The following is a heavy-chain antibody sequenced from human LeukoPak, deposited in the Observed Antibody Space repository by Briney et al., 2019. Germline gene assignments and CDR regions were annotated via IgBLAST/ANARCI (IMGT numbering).Heavy chain of an antibody. J-gene: IGHJ4*02. D-gene: IGHD3-10*01. V-gene: IGHV3-20*04. Sequence: PGGSLRLSCAASGFTFDDYGMSWVRQAPGKGREWVSGINWNGGSTGYADSVKGRFTISRDNAKNSLYLQMNSLRAEDTALYYCARTVSMVHHYFDYWGQGTLVIVSS. CDR3: ARTVSMVHHYFDY. CDR2: INWNGGST. CDR1: GFTFDDYG.